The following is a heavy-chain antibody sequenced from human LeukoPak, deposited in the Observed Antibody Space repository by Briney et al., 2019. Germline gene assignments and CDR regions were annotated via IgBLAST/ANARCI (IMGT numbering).Heavy chain of an antibody. J-gene: IGHJ3*02. V-gene: IGHV3-7*01. CDR1: GFTFSSYS. CDR2: ITPDGSQK. D-gene: IGHD3-16*01. Sequence: GGSLRLSCAASGFTFSSYSMNWVRQAPGKGLEWVANITPDGSQKYYLDSVKGRFTISRDNAKNLLFLQMNNLRAEDTAVYYCARDPEGGAFDMWGQGTMVTVSS. CDR3: ARDPEGGAFDM.